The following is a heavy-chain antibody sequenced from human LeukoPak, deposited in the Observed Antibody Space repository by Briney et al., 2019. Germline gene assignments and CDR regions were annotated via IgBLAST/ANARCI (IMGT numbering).Heavy chain of an antibody. CDR3: ARYPENYYDVTGYFDL. CDR1: GYSFTTYW. V-gene: IGHV5-51*01. Sequence: PGESLKISCKGSGYSFTTYWIGWVRQMPGKGLECLGVIYPGDSDTRYSPSFQGQVTISADKSISTAYLQWSSLKASDTAIYYCARYPENYYDVTGYFDLWGQGTLVTVSS. D-gene: IGHD3-22*01. J-gene: IGHJ4*02. CDR2: IYPGDSDT.